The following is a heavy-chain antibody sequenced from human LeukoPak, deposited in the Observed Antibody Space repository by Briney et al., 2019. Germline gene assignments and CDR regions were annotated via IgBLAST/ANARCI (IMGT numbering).Heavy chain of an antibody. CDR3: ARDPGEWLWVWFDP. V-gene: IGHV1-8*01. CDR1: GYTFTSYD. D-gene: IGHD3-3*01. CDR2: MNPNSGNT. Sequence: ASVKVSCKASGYTFTSYDINWVRQATGQGLEWMGWMNPNSGNTGYAQKFQGRVTMTRNTSISTAYMELSSLRSEDTAVYYCARDPGEWLWVWFDPWGQGTLVTVPS. J-gene: IGHJ5*02.